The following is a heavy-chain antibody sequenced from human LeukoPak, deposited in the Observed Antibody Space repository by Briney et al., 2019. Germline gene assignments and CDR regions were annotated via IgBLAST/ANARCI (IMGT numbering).Heavy chain of an antibody. Sequence: PSETLSLTCTVSGGSISSYYWSWIRQPPGKGLEWIGYIYYSGSTNYNPSLKSRVTTSVDTSKNQFSLKLSSVTAADTAVYYCARGHPRPYYDFWSGHYTYSQYNWFDPWGQGTLVTVSS. CDR1: GGSISSYY. V-gene: IGHV4-59*01. D-gene: IGHD3-3*01. CDR3: ARGHPRPYYDFWSGHYTYSQYNWFDP. J-gene: IGHJ5*02. CDR2: IYYSGST.